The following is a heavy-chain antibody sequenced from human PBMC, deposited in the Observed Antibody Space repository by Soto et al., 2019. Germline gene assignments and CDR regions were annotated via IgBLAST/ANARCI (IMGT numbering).Heavy chain of an antibody. CDR2: INHSGST. CDR3: ARGILWFGEVYYFDY. J-gene: IGHJ4*02. D-gene: IGHD3-10*01. CDR1: GGSFSGYY. V-gene: IGHV4-34*01. Sequence: QVQLQQWGAGLLKPSETLSLTCAVYGGSFSGYYWSWIRQPPGMGLEWIGEINHSGSTNYNPSLKSRVTTSVDTSKNQISLKLSSVTAADTAVYYCARGILWFGEVYYFDYWGQGTLVTVSS.